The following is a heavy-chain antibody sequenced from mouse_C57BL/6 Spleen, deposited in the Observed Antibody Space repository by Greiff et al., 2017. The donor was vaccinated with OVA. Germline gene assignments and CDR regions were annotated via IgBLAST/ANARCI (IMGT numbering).Heavy chain of an antibody. CDR1: GYTFTDYE. Sequence: QVQLQQSGAELVRPGASVTLSCKASGYTFTDYEMHWVKQTPVHGLEWIGAIDPETGGTAYNQKFKGKAILTADKSSSTAYMELRSLTSEDSAVYYCTRYYYGSSYFDDWGQGTTLTVSS. CDR3: TRYYYGSSYFDD. J-gene: IGHJ2*01. V-gene: IGHV1-15*01. D-gene: IGHD1-1*01. CDR2: IDPETGGT.